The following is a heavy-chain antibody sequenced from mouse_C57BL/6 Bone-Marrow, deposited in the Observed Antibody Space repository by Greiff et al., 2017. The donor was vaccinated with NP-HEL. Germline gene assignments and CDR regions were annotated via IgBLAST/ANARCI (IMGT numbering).Heavy chain of an antibody. CDR1: GYAFTNYL. J-gene: IGHJ3*01. CDR3: ARGGIYYDYAWFAY. Sequence: QVHVKQSGAELVRPGTSVKVSCKASGYAFTNYLIEGVKQRPGQGLEWIGVINPGSGGTNYNEKFKGKATLTADKSSSTAYMQLSSLTSEVSAVYFCARGGIYYDYAWFAYWGQGTLVTVSA. V-gene: IGHV1-54*01. CDR2: INPGSGGT. D-gene: IGHD2-4*01.